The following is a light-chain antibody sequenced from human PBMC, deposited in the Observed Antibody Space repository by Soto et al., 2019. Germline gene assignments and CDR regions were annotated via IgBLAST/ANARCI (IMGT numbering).Light chain of an antibody. V-gene: IGKV1-5*03. J-gene: IGKJ1*01. Sequence: DLQMTQSPSTLSASXXXXXXXXCRASQSISSWLAWYQQKPGKAPKLLIYKASSLESGVPSRFSGSGSGTEFTLTISSLQPDDFATYYCQQYNSYPWTFGQGTKV. CDR2: KAS. CDR1: QSISSW. CDR3: QQYNSYPWT.